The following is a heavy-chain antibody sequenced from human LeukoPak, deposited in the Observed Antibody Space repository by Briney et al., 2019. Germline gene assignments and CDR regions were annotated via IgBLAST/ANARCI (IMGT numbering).Heavy chain of an antibody. CDR3: ARDNSRAALTCTNFDY. CDR1: GGTFSSYA. D-gene: IGHD2-8*01. CDR2: INAGNGNI. J-gene: IGHJ4*02. Sequence: ASVKVSCKASGGTFSSYAISWVRQAPGQGLEWMGWINAGNGNIKYSRDFQGRVAFTSDTFASTPYMELSSLRSEDTAIYYCARDNSRAALTCTNFDYWGQGTLVTVSS. V-gene: IGHV1-3*01.